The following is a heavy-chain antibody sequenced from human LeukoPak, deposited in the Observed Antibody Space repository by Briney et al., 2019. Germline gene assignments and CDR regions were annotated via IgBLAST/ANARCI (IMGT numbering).Heavy chain of an antibody. CDR3: ARGVCGYSYGYTYYYYGMDV. D-gene: IGHD5-18*01. Sequence: PSETLSLTCTVSGGSISGSSYYWGWIRQPPGKGLEWIGSIYYSGSTYYNPSLKSRVTISVDTSKNQFSLKLSSVTAADTAVYYCARGVCGYSYGYTYYYYGMDVWGQGTTVTVSS. CDR2: IYYSGST. J-gene: IGHJ6*02. V-gene: IGHV4-39*01. CDR1: GGSISGSSYY.